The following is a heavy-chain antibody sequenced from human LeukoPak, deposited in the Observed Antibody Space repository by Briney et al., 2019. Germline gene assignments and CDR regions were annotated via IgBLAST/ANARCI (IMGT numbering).Heavy chain of an antibody. CDR1: GGSISSYY. V-gene: IGHV4-59*01. Sequence: PSETLSLTCSVSGGSISSYYWSWIRQPPGKGLEWIGYIYYSGRTSYNPSLKSRVTISVDTSKNQFSLKLSSVTAADTAVYYCARDRLRTYYDFWSGYYRDLDAFDIWGQGTMVTVSS. CDR2: IYYSGRT. CDR3: ARDRLRTYYDFWSGYYRDLDAFDI. J-gene: IGHJ3*02. D-gene: IGHD3-3*01.